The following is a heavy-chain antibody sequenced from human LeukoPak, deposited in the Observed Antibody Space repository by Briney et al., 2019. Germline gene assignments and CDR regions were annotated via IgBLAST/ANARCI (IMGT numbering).Heavy chain of an antibody. Sequence: GGSLRLSCVASGFSFSSYSVNWVRQAPGKGLEWISYISSSSATIFYADSVKGRVTVSRDNAKSSLFLQMNSLRAEDTAVYYCARSSSGWYYPFDYWGQGTLVIVSS. V-gene: IGHV3-48*01. D-gene: IGHD6-19*01. J-gene: IGHJ4*02. CDR1: GFSFSSYS. CDR3: ARSSSGWYYPFDY. CDR2: ISSSSATI.